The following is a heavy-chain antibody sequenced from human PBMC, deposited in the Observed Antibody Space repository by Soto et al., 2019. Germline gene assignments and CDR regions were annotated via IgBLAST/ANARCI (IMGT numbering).Heavy chain of an antibody. V-gene: IGHV4-59*01. Sequence: ASETLSLTCTVSDGSISNFYWSWIRQPPGKGLEWIGYISSSGNTNYNPSLKSRVSISVDTSKNQFSLNLISVTAADTAVYYCARAPMVLTRSYFDSWGQGTPVTVSS. J-gene: IGHJ4*02. CDR3: ARAPMVLTRSYFDS. D-gene: IGHD3-22*01. CDR1: DGSISNFY. CDR2: ISSSGNT.